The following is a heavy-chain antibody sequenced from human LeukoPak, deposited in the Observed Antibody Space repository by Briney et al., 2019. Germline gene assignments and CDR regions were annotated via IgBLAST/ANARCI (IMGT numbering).Heavy chain of an antibody. CDR1: GGTFSSYA. V-gene: IGHV1-69*13. CDR3: ARGGYCSGGSCYASVDY. J-gene: IGHJ4*02. Sequence: ASVKVSCKASGGTFSSYAISWVRQAPGQGLEWMGGIIPIFGTANYAQKFQGRVTITADESTSTAYMELSSLRSEDTAVYYYARGGYCSGGSCYASVDYWGQGTLVTVSS. D-gene: IGHD2-15*01. CDR2: IIPIFGTA.